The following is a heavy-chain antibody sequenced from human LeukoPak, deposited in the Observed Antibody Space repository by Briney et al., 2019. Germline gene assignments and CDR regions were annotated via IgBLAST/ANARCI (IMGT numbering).Heavy chain of an antibody. Sequence: GGSLRLSCAASGFTFSSYSMNWVRQAPGKGLEWVSYISSSSSTIYYADSVKGRFTISRDNAKNSLYLQMNSLRAEDTAVYYCARDPLVVTAIHSSYFDYWGQGTLVTVSS. CDR3: ARDPLVVTAIHSSYFDY. V-gene: IGHV3-48*01. D-gene: IGHD2-21*02. J-gene: IGHJ4*02. CDR1: GFTFSSYS. CDR2: ISSSSSTI.